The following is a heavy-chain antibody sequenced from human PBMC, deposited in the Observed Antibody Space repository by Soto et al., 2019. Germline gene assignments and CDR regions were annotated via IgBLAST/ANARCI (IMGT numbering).Heavy chain of an antibody. CDR2: ISYDENTK. Sequence: QVQLVESGGGVVQPGRSLRLSCEASGFTFSTYGMHWVRQAPGKGLEWVEIISYDENTKYYADSLKGRFTISRDNSKNTLYLDINNVTPEDTAVYYCAKEVLAAGQGWFDPWGQGTLVTVSS. CDR1: GFTFSTYG. D-gene: IGHD6-25*01. CDR3: AKEVLAAGQGWFDP. V-gene: IGHV3-30*18. J-gene: IGHJ5*02.